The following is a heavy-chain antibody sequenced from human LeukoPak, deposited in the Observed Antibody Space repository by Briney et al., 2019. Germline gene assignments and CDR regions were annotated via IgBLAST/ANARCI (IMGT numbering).Heavy chain of an antibody. CDR2: IIPIFGTA. J-gene: IGHJ6*03. D-gene: IGHD2-2*02. V-gene: IGHV1-69*05. CDR1: GGTFSSYA. CDR3: ARVRIVVVPAAIQHDYYYYYMDV. Sequence: ASVKVSCKASGGTFSSYAISWVRQAPGQGLEWMGGIIPIFGTANYAQKFQGRVTITTDESTSTAYMELSSLRPEDTAVYYCARVRIVVVPAAIQHDYYYYYMDVWGKGTTVTVSS.